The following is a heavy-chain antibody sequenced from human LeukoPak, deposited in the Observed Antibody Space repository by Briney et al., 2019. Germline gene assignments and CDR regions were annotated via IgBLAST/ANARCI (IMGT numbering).Heavy chain of an antibody. J-gene: IGHJ4*02. CDR2: ISPNSGGS. CDR3: ASKVGGERHPFDY. V-gene: IGHV1-2*02. Sequence: ASVKVSCKASGYTFTNYYIHWVRQAPGQGLEWMGWISPNSGGSSSAQNFQGRVTMTRDTSISTAYMELSRLRSDDTAVYCCASKVGGERHPFDYWGQGTLVTVSS. D-gene: IGHD1-26*01. CDR1: GYTFTNYY.